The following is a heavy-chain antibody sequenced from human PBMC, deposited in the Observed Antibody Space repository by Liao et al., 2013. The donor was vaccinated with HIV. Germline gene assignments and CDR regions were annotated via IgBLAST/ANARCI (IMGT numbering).Heavy chain of an antibody. J-gene: IGHJ4*02. CDR3: ARSGGYCSGGSCYPYYFDY. Sequence: QLQLQESGSGLVKPSQTLSLTCAVSGGSISSGGYSWSWIRQPPGKGLEWIGYIYHSGSTYYNPSLKSRVTISVDRSKNQFSLKLSSVTAADTAVYYCARSGGYCSGGSCYPYYFDYWGQGTLVTVSS. CDR2: IYHSGST. D-gene: IGHD2-15*01. CDR1: GGSISSGGYS. V-gene: IGHV4-30-2*01.